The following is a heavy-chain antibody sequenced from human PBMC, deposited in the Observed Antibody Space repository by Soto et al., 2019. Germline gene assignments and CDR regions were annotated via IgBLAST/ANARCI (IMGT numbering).Heavy chain of an antibody. D-gene: IGHD3-10*01. J-gene: IGHJ4*02. CDR3: ARADPDASVAY. CDR1: VGSRSSHY. Sequence: PTETLSLTCTVSVGSRSSHYWTLLRQPPGKGLEWIGYISYSGSTYYNPSLKIRVTISADTSRNQFSLKLSSVIAADTAVYYCARADPDASVAYWARGTTVTVSS. V-gene: IGHV4-59*11. CDR2: ISYSGST.